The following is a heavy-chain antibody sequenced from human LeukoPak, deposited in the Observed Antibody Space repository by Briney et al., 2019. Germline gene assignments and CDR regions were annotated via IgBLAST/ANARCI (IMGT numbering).Heavy chain of an antibody. Sequence: GGSLRLSCAASGFTFSSYGMHWVRQAPGKGLEWVAVISYDGSNKYCADSVKGRFTISRDNSKNTLYLQMNSLRAEDTAVYYCAKDPYRWAMIVVVQYFQHWGQGTLVTVSS. CDR2: ISYDGSNK. CDR3: AKDPYRWAMIVVVQYFQH. CDR1: GFTFSSYG. J-gene: IGHJ1*01. D-gene: IGHD3-22*01. V-gene: IGHV3-30*18.